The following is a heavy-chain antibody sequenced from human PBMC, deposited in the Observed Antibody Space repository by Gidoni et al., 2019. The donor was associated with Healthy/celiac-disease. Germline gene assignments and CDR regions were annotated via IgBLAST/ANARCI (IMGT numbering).Heavy chain of an antibody. D-gene: IGHD4-4*01. J-gene: IGHJ4*02. CDR3: ATNLANTVPTFDY. Sequence: QVQLVESGGGVVQPGRSLRLSCAAPGFTFSSYGMHWVRQPPGKGLEWVAVISYDGSNKYYADSVKGRFTISRDNSKNTLYLQMNSLRAEDTAVYYCATNLANTVPTFDYWGQGTLVTVSS. CDR2: ISYDGSNK. CDR1: GFTFSSYG. V-gene: IGHV3-30*03.